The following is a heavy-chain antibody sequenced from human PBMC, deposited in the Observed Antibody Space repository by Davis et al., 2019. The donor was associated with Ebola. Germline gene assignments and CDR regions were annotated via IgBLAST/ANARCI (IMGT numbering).Heavy chain of an antibody. J-gene: IGHJ6*02. CDR2: IYYTGTT. CDR1: GGSVNGGSYY. D-gene: IGHD6-13*01. CDR3: ARTSIAAAGTLEYGVLTLYYYGMDV. Sequence: SETLSLTCTVSGGSVNGGSYYWNWIRQAPGKGLEWVGYIYYTGTTNYNPSFKSRVTISIDASKNQFSLKLSSVTAADTAVYYCARTSIAAAGTLEYGVLTLYYYGMDVWGQGTTVTVSS. V-gene: IGHV4-61*01.